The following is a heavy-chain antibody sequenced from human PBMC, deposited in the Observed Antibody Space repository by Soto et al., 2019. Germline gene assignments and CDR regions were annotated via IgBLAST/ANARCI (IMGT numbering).Heavy chain of an antibody. CDR1: GFIFSSFW. CDR2: IKHDGSEI. Sequence: PGGSLRLSCAASGFIFSSFWMSWVRQAPGKGLEWVAHIKHDGSEIYYVDSVKGRVTISRDNAKGSLHLEMNSVRADDTAVYYCARDALRWGPDYWGQGTLVTVSS. J-gene: IGHJ4*02. D-gene: IGHD7-27*01. CDR3: ARDALRWGPDY. V-gene: IGHV3-7*05.